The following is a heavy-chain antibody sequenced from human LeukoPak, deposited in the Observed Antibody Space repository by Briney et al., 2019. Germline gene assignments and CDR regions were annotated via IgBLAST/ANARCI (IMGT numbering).Heavy chain of an antibody. V-gene: IGHV3-48*01. CDR2: ITRNSETI. CDR1: GFTFSGYS. Sequence: PGGSLRLSCAASGFTFSGYSLNWVRQAPGKGLERVSYITRNSETIYYADSVKGRFTISRDNAKKLLFLQMNSLRTEDTAVYYCATNGDYPFDSWGQGTLVTVSS. D-gene: IGHD4-17*01. CDR3: ATNGDYPFDS. J-gene: IGHJ4*02.